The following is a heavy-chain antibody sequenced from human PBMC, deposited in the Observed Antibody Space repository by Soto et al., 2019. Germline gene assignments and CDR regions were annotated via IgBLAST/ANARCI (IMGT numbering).Heavy chain of an antibody. J-gene: IGHJ6*03. D-gene: IGHD3-3*01. CDR3: ARAASGFLEWLSNYYYYYMDV. V-gene: IGHV1-8*01. CDR1: GYTFTSYD. Sequence: ASVKVSCKASGYTFTSYDINWVRQATGQGLEWMGWMNPNSANTGYAQKFKGRVTMTRNTSISTAYMELSSLRSEDTDVYYCARAASGFLEWLSNYYYYYMDVWGKGTTVTVSS. CDR2: MNPNSANT.